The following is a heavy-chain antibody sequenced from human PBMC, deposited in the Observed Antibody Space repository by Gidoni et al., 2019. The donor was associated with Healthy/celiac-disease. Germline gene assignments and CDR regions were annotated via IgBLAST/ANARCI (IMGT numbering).Heavy chain of an antibody. Sequence: QVQLVESGGGVVQPGRSLRLSCAASGFPFSSYGMNWVRQGPGTGLEWVAVIWYDGSNKYYADSVKGRFTISRDNSKNTLYLQMNSLRAEDTAVYYCARELRRGERIQYYMDVWGKGTTVTVSS. CDR1: GFPFSSYG. J-gene: IGHJ6*03. CDR2: IWYDGSNK. CDR3: ARELRRGERIQYYMDV. V-gene: IGHV3-33*01. D-gene: IGHD3-16*01.